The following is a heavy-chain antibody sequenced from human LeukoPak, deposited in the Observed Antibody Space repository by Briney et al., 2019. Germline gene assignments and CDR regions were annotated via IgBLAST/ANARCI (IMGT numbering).Heavy chain of an antibody. V-gene: IGHV4-30-2*01. CDR1: GGSISSGGYS. CDR3: ARVGIYYGMDV. D-gene: IGHD1-26*01. CDR2: IYHSGST. J-gene: IGHJ6*02. Sequence: PSQTLSLTCAVSGGSISSGGYSWSWIRQPLGKGLEWIGYIYHSGSTYYNPSLKSRVTISVDRSKNQFSLKLSSVTAADTAVYYCARVGIYYGMDVWGQGTTVTVSS.